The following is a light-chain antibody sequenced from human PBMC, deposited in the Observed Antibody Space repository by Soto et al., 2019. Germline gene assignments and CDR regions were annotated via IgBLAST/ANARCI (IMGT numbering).Light chain of an antibody. CDR2: EVS. V-gene: IGLV2-14*01. CDR1: SSDVGGYNY. J-gene: IGLJ1*01. Sequence: QSVLTQPASVSGSPGQSITISCTGTSSDVGGYNYVSWYQQHPGKAPKLMIYEVSNRPSGVSNRFSGSKSGTSASLAITGLQPEDEADYYCQSYDSSLTTFVFGTGTKVTVL. CDR3: QSYDSSLTTFV.